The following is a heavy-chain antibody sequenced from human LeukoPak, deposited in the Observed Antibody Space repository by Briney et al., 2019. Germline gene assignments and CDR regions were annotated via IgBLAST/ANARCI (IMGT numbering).Heavy chain of an antibody. CDR1: GFSFSSYW. CDR2: IKQDGSEK. Sequence: GGSLRLSCAASGFSFSSYWMSWVRQAPGKWLEWVANIKQDGSEKYYVDSVKGRFTISRDNAKNSLYLQMNSLRAEDTAVYYCARLTYYFDSSAAFDIWGQGTMVTVSS. CDR3: ARLTYYFDSSAAFDI. J-gene: IGHJ3*02. D-gene: IGHD3-22*01. V-gene: IGHV3-7*01.